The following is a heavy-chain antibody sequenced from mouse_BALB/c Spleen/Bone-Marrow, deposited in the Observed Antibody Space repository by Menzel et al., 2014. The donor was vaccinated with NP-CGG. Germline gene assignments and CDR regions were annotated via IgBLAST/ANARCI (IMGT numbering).Heavy chain of an antibody. D-gene: IGHD2-4*01. CDR3: ARPRMITTYFDV. J-gene: IGHJ1*01. Sequence: EVQRVESGGGLVKPGGSLKLSCAASGFTFSTYAMSWVRQTPEKRLEWVATINTGGTYIYYADSVKGRFTISRDNAKNTLYLQISSLRSEDTAMFYCARPRMITTYFDVWGAGTTVTVSS. CDR1: GFTFSTYA. CDR2: INTGGTYI. V-gene: IGHV5-9-3*01.